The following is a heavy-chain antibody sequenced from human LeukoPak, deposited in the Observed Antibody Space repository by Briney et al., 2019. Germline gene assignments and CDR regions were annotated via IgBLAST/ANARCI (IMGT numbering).Heavy chain of an antibody. CDR3: ASIGVDYYGSGSYDY. CDR2: IYYSGSN. Sequence: SDSQSLTCPVSGGSISSYYWSWIRHPRGKGLEWIGYIYYSGSNNYNPSRKSRVTISVDTSKNQFSLKLSSVTAADTAVYYCASIGVDYYGSGSYDYWGQGTLVTVSS. V-gene: IGHV4-59*08. D-gene: IGHD3-10*01. J-gene: IGHJ4*02. CDR1: GGSISSYY.